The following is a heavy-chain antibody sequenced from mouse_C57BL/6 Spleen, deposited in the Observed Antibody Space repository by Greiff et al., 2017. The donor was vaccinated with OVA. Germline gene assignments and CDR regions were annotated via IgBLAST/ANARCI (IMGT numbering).Heavy chain of an antibody. CDR1: GYTFTSYW. Sequence: QVQLQQSGAELVKPGASVKVSCKASGYTFTSYWMHWVKQRPGQGLEWIGRIHPSDSDTNYNQKFKGKATLTVDKSSSTAYMQLSSLTSEDSAVYYCAYYYGSSPAWFAYWGQGTLVTVSA. J-gene: IGHJ3*01. CDR3: AYYYGSSPAWFAY. D-gene: IGHD1-1*01. V-gene: IGHV1-74*01. CDR2: IHPSDSDT.